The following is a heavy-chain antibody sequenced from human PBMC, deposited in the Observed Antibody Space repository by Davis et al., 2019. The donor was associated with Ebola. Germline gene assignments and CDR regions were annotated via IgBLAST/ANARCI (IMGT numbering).Heavy chain of an antibody. V-gene: IGHV3-53*01. CDR3: GRGGGDSGYATVN. D-gene: IGHD5-12*01. Sequence: PGGSLRLSCDASGFNVSTNYMTWVRQAPGKGLDWVSVIYSGGTAYYPDSVKGRFTISSDNSKNTLYLQLNSLRDEDTGLYYCGRGGGDSGYATVNWGQGTLVTVSS. CDR2: IYSGGTA. J-gene: IGHJ1*01. CDR1: GFNVSTNY.